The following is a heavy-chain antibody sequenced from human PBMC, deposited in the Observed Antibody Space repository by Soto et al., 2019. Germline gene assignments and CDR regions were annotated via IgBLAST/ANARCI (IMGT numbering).Heavy chain of an antibody. D-gene: IGHD6-19*01. CDR1: GFTFSNYA. Sequence: EVQMLESGGGWVQPGGSLRLSCAASGFTFSNYAMSWVRQAPGKGLEWVSTISGRSSRTYYADSVKGRFTISRDNSKNALYLQLNSLRAEDTVIYNCAKDRGQGAVAGTSDFDYWGQGTLVTVSS. J-gene: IGHJ4*02. CDR3: AKDRGQGAVAGTSDFDY. V-gene: IGHV3-23*01. CDR2: ISGRSSRT.